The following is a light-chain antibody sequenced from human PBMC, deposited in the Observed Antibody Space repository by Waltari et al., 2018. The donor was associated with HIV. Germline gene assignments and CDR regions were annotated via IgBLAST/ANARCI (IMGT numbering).Light chain of an antibody. Sequence: QSVLTQPPSVSGTPGQTVTISCSGSTSNIETEALYWYQQLPGTAPKLIIYRNYKSPSGVSDRFSCSKSGASASLVISGLRSEDEAHYYCVSYDSRLDERLFGGGTKLTVL. J-gene: IGLJ3*02. CDR1: TSNIETEA. V-gene: IGLV1-47*01. CDR2: RNY. CDR3: VSYDSRLDERL.